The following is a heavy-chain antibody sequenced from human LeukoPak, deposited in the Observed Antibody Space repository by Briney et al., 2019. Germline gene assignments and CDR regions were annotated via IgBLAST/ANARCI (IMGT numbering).Heavy chain of an antibody. J-gene: IGHJ3*02. D-gene: IGHD3-22*01. CDR2: INGDGSST. CDR1: GFTFSSYW. Sequence: GGSLRLSCAASGFTFSSYWMHWVRQAPGKGLVWVSRINGDGSSTKYADSVKGRFTISRDNAKNTLYLQMNSLRAEDMAIYYCARGPIVGVYIWGQGTMVTVSS. V-gene: IGHV3-74*03. CDR3: ARGPIVGVYI.